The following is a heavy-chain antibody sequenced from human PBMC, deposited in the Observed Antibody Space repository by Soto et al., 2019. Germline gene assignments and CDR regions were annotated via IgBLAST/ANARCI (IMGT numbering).Heavy chain of an antibody. CDR2: INPSGGST. J-gene: IGHJ3*02. CDR3: ASGRLGIAAAGDDAFDI. D-gene: IGHD6-13*01. V-gene: IGHV1-46*01. CDR1: GYTFTSYY. Sequence: ASVKVSCKASGYTFTSYYMHWVRQAPGQGLEWMGIINPSGGSTSYAQKFQGRVTMTSDTSTSTVYMELSSLRSEDTAVYYCASGRLGIAAAGDDAFDIWGQGTMVTVSS.